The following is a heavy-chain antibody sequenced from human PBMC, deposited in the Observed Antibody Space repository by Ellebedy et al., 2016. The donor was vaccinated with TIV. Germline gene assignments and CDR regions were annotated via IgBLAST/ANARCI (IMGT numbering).Heavy chain of an antibody. Sequence: GESLKISCAASGFTFSLYWMTWVRQAPGRGLEWVANIQQDGSEKYYVDSVKGRFTISRDNTRNSLSLQMNSLRAEDTAVYYCAKDWSGIPTAWGAFDIWGQGTMVSVSS. V-gene: IGHV3-7*03. D-gene: IGHD2-2*01. J-gene: IGHJ3*02. CDR2: IQQDGSEK. CDR3: AKDWSGIPTAWGAFDI. CDR1: GFTFSLYW.